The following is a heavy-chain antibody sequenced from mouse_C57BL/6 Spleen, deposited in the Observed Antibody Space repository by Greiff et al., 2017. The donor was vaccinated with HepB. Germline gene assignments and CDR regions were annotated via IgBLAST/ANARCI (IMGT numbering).Heavy chain of an antibody. Sequence: QVQLQQSGPELVKPGASVKISCKASGYAFSSSWMNWVKQRPGKGLEWIGRIYPGDGDTNYNGKFKGKATLTADKSSSTAYMQLSSLTSADSAVSVCARGRGESSYVGGVDVWGTGTTVTVSS. CDR2: IYPGDGDT. V-gene: IGHV1-82*01. CDR3: ARGRGESSYVGGVDV. J-gene: IGHJ1*03. D-gene: IGHD1-1*01. CDR1: GYAFSSSW.